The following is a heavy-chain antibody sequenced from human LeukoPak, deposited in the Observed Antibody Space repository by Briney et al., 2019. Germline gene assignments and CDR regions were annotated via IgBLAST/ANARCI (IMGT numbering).Heavy chain of an antibody. V-gene: IGHV1-69*05. CDR1: GGTFSSYA. CDR3: GRDVCQREVTQNYFDY. D-gene: IGHD4-23*01. Sequence: SVKVSCTASGGTFSSYAISWGRQAPGQGLEWMGRIIPIFGTANSAQKFQGRVTITTDESTSTAYMELSSVRSEEKAVYYCGRDVCQREVTQNYFDYWGQGTLVTVSS. CDR2: IIPIFGTA. J-gene: IGHJ4*02.